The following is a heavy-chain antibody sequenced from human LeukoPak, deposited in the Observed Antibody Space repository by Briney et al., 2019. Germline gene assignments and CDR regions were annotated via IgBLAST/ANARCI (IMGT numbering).Heavy chain of an antibody. Sequence: GASVKVSCKASGYTFTGYYMHWVRQAPGQGLEWMGWINPNSGGTNYAQKFQGRVTMTRDTSISTAYMELSRLRSDDTAVYCCARDQGYPYYYYGMDVWGQGTTVTVSS. CDR3: ARDQGYPYYYYGMDV. CDR2: INPNSGGT. V-gene: IGHV1-2*02. D-gene: IGHD2-15*01. J-gene: IGHJ6*02. CDR1: GYTFTGYY.